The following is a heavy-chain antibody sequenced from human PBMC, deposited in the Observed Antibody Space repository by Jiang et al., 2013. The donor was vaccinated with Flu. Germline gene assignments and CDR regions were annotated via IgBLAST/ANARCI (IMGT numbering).Heavy chain of an antibody. V-gene: IGHV4-30-4*01. D-gene: IGHD6-13*01. CDR1: GGSISSGDFY. Sequence: GPGLVKPSQTLSLTCTVSGGSISSGDFYWSWIRQSPGKGLEWIGYIFYSGSTYYNPSLESRVTISLDTSKNQFSLKLRPVTAADTALYYCARAKSDSSSWYAYYFYHMDVWGKGTTVTVSS. J-gene: IGHJ6*03. CDR2: IFYSGST. CDR3: ARAKSDSSSWYAYYFYHMDV.